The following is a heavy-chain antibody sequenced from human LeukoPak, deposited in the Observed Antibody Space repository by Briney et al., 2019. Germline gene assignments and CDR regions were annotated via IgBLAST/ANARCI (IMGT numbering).Heavy chain of an antibody. J-gene: IGHJ5*02. Sequence: PGGSLRLSCAASGFTFRAHFMHWVRQTPGKGVEWVAFTSYDGSKKYCGDSVKGRFTISRDNSKNTLYLEVSTLRAEDTAVYYCTRNPEMQYWFDPWGQGTLVTVSS. CDR3: TRNPEMQYWFDP. CDR2: TSYDGSKK. V-gene: IGHV3-30-3*01. CDR1: GFTFRAHF.